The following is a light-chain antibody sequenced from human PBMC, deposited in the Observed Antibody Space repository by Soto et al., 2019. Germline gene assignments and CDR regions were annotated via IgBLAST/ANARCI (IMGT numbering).Light chain of an antibody. CDR3: SSYTSGSTPVV. V-gene: IGLV2-14*03. CDR1: SSDVGGYNL. Sequence: QSALTQPASVSGSPGQSITISCTGTSSDVGGYNLVSWYQQHPGKVPKLMIYDVSNRPSGVSNRFSGSKSANTASLTISGLQADDEADYYCSSYTSGSTPVVFGGGTKLTVL. J-gene: IGLJ2*01. CDR2: DVS.